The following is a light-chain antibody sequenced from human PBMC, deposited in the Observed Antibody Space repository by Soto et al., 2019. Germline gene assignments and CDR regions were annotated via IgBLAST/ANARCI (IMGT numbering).Light chain of an antibody. J-gene: IGLJ1*01. CDR3: SSYTGSSTDV. V-gene: IGLV2-14*03. Sequence: QSALTQPASVSGSPGQSITISCTGTSSDVGGYNYVSWYQQHPGKAPKLMIYDVSNRPSGVSNRFSGSKSGNTASLTISGLKTEDESDYYCSSYTGSSTDVFGTGTKLTV. CDR1: SSDVGGYNY. CDR2: DVS.